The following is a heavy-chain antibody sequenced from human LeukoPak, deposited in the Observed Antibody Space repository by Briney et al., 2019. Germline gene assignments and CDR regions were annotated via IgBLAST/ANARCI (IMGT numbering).Heavy chain of an antibody. CDR2: ISGSGGST. CDR1: GFTFSSYA. CDR3: AAQDIVVVPAAINRLSDY. V-gene: IGHV3-23*01. J-gene: IGHJ4*02. D-gene: IGHD2-2*01. Sequence: GGSLRLSCAASGFTFSSYAMSWVRQAPGKGLEWVPAISGSGGSTYYADSVKGRFTISRDNSKNTLYLQMNSLRAEDTAVYYCAAQDIVVVPAAINRLSDYWGQGTLVTVSS.